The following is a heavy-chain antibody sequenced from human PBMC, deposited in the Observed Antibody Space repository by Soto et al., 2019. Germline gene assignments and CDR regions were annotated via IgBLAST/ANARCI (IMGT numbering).Heavy chain of an antibody. D-gene: IGHD1-26*01. V-gene: IGHV3-30*04. CDR2: VSSDGSNK. J-gene: IGHJ4*02. Sequence: QVHLEESGGGVVHPGRSLRLSCAASGFTFNTYAVHWVRQAPGKGLEWVAVVSSDGSNKYYSDSVKGRFSISRDNSNKTLSLQMNSLRTEDTAVYYCARGAITGLRGVDYWGRGTLVTVSS. CDR1: GFTFNTYA. CDR3: ARGAITGLRGVDY.